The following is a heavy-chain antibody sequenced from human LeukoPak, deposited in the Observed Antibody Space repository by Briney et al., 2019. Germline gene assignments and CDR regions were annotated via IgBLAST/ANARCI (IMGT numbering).Heavy chain of an antibody. J-gene: IGHJ5*02. D-gene: IGHD3-10*01. Sequence: VGSLRLSCAPPGFTPSIYWLHRVRPALGKEGVCVSRIYRGGSRSSYADSVKGGFTISSDNAKIRVDLKMNSLRDEDTAVYYCARDRNTMVRGVIIPYIWFDPWGQGTLVTVSS. CDR2: IYRGGSRS. CDR3: ARDRNTMVRGVIIPYIWFDP. CDR1: GFTPSIYW. V-gene: IGHV3-74*01.